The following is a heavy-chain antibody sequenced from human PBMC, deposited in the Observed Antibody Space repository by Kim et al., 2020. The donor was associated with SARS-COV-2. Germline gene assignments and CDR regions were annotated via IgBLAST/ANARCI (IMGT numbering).Heavy chain of an antibody. J-gene: IGHJ6*02. Sequence: GGSLRLSCTASGFTFGDYAMSWFRQAPGKGLEWVGFIRSKAYGGTTEYAASVKGRFTISRDDSKSIAYLQMNSLKTEDTAVYYCTRDPPFLIFYDILTGYDLSSYYYGMDVWGQGTTVTVSS. CDR1: GFTFGDYA. CDR3: TRDPPFLIFYDILTGYDLSSYYYGMDV. D-gene: IGHD3-9*01. CDR2: IRSKAYGGTT. V-gene: IGHV3-49*03.